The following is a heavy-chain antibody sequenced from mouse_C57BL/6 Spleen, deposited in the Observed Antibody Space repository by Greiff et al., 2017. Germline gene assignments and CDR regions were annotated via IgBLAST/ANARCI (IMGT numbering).Heavy chain of an antibody. CDR2: IDPENGDT. V-gene: IGHV14-4*01. CDR3: TTGYYGSSYVDD. D-gene: IGHD1-1*01. CDR1: GFNIKDDY. J-gene: IGHJ2*01. Sequence: EVQLQQSGAELVRPGASVKLSCTASGFNIKDDYMHWVKQRPEQGLEWIGWIDPENGDTEYASKFQGKATITADTSSNTAYLQLSSLTSEDTAVYYCTTGYYGSSYVDDWGQGTTLTVSS.